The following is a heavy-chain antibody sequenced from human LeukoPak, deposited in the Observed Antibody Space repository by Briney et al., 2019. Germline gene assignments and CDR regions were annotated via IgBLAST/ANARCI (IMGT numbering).Heavy chain of an antibody. CDR2: IKSKGSGETR. CDR3: AWIGRTMTANYYLYYMHV. V-gene: IGHV3-15*01. D-gene: IGHD3-3*01. Sequence: GGSLRLSCAASGFTFSSYAMSWVRQAPGRGLEWVGRIKSKGSGETRDYAAPVKDRFTISRDDSKTTLYLQMNGLKIEDTAVYYCAWIGRTMTANYYLYYMHVWGKGTTVTVSS. J-gene: IGHJ6*03. CDR1: GFTFSSYA.